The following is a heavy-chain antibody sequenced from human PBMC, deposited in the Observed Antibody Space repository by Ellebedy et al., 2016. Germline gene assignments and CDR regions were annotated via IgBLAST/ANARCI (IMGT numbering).Heavy chain of an antibody. J-gene: IGHJ4*02. Sequence: ASVKVSXKASGYTFTSYGISWVRQAPGQGLEWMGWISAYNGNTNYAQKLQGRVTMTTDTSTSTAYMELRSLRSDDTAVYYCARDTNGIWRGWTTTVPIDYWGQGTLVTVSS. CDR3: ARDTNGIWRGWTTTVPIDY. V-gene: IGHV1-18*01. CDR1: GYTFTSYG. CDR2: ISAYNGNT. D-gene: IGHD2-8*01.